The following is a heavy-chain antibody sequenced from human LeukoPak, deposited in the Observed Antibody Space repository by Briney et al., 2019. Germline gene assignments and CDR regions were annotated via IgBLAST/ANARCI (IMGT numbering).Heavy chain of an antibody. J-gene: IGHJ4*02. CDR3: TMPYYYGSGSYYAIDY. D-gene: IGHD3-10*01. V-gene: IGHV3-11*01. CDR1: GFTFSNYY. CDR2: ISSRSSNK. Sequence: GGSLRLSCAASGFTFSNYYMSWIRQAPGKGLVWVSYISSRSSNKYYADSVKGRFTISRDNSKNTLYLQMNSLKTEDTAVYYCTMPYYYGSGSYYAIDYWGQGTLVTVSS.